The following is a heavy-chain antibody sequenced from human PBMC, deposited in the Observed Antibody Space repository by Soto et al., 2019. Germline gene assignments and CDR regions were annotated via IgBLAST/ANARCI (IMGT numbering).Heavy chain of an antibody. D-gene: IGHD6-13*01. CDR2: INTGNGDT. Sequence: GASVKVSCKASGYTFTSYAMHWVRQAPGQRLEWMGWINTGNGDTKYSQKFQGRVTITRDTSASTAYMELSSLRSEDTAVYYCARDMDTSSWFFVSYGMDVWGQGTTVTV. J-gene: IGHJ6*02. CDR1: GYTFTSYA. V-gene: IGHV1-3*04. CDR3: ARDMDTSSWFFVSYGMDV.